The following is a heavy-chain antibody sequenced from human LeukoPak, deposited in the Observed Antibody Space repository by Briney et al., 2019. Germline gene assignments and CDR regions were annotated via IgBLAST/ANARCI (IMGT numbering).Heavy chain of an antibody. CDR1: GFTFSSYG. V-gene: IGHV3-30*03. Sequence: SGGSLRLSCAASGFTFSSYGMHWVRQAPGKGLEWVAVISYDGSNKYYADSVKGRFTISRDNSKNTLYLQMNSLRAEDTAVYYCARTRYSSSWYHWGQGTLVTVSS. CDR3: ARTRYSSSWYH. CDR2: ISYDGSNK. J-gene: IGHJ5*02. D-gene: IGHD6-13*01.